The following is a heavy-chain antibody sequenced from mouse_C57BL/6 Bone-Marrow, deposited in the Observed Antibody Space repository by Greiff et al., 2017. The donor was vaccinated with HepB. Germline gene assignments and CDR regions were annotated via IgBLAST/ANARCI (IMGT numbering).Heavy chain of an antibody. Sequence: VQLQQPGPELVKPGASVKLSCKASGYAFSSSWMNWVKQMPGKGLEWIGRIYPGDGDTNYNGKFKGKATLTADKSSSTAYMQLSSLTSEDSAVYVWARRVYYGSSVFDDRGQGTTLTVSS. J-gene: IGHJ2*01. V-gene: IGHV1-82*01. CDR3: ARRVYYGSSVFDD. CDR2: IYPGDGDT. D-gene: IGHD1-1*01. CDR1: GYAFSSSW.